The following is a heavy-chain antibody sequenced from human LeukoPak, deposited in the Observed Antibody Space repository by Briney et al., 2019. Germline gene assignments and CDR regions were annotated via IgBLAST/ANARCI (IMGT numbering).Heavy chain of an antibody. CDR3: AAPILSSGSYLVFDY. V-gene: IGHV1-2*02. CDR1: GYTFTGYY. CDR2: INPNSGGT. D-gene: IGHD1-26*01. J-gene: IGHJ4*02. Sequence: ASVKVSCKASGYTFTGYYMHWVRQAPGQGLEWMGWINPNSGGTNYAQKFQGRVSMTRDTSITTAYLELTSLRSGDTAVYYCAAPILSSGSYLVFDYWGQGTLVTVSS.